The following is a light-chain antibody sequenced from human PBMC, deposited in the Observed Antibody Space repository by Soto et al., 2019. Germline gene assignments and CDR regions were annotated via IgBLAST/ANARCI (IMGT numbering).Light chain of an antibody. CDR3: QQYGYSLFT. CDR1: QSVSSSY. CDR2: GAS. Sequence: EIVLTQSPGTLSLSPGERATLSCRASQSVSSSYLTWYQQKPGQAPRLLIYGASGRATGIPDRFSGSGSGTGFTLTISRREPEDFAVYYCQQYGYSLFTFGPGTKVDIK. J-gene: IGKJ3*01. V-gene: IGKV3-20*01.